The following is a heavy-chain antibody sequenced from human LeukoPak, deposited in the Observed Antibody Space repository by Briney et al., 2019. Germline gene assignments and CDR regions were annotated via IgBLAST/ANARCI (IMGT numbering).Heavy chain of an antibody. CDR1: GGTFSSYT. J-gene: IGHJ6*04. V-gene: IGHV1-69*02. D-gene: IGHD3-9*01. CDR3: AGGAANYDILTGYLTYYYYGMDV. Sequence: SVKVSCKASGGTFSSYTISWVRQAPGQGLEWMGRIIPILGIANYAQKFQGRVTITADKSTSTAYMELSSLRSEDTAVYYCAGGAANYDILTGYLTYYYYGMDVWGKGTTVAVSS. CDR2: IIPILGIA.